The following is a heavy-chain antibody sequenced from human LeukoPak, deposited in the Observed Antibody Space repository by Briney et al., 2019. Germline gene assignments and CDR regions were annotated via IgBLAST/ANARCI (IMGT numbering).Heavy chain of an antibody. Sequence: GGSLRLSCAASGFTFSSYAMSWVRQAPGKGLEWVSAISGSGGSTYYADSVKGRFTISRDNSKNTLYLQMNSLRAEDTAVYYCASGGGYSYGYYYFDYWGQGTLVTVSS. V-gene: IGHV3-23*01. J-gene: IGHJ4*02. CDR3: ASGGGYSYGYYYFDY. CDR1: GFTFSSYA. D-gene: IGHD5-18*01. CDR2: ISGSGGST.